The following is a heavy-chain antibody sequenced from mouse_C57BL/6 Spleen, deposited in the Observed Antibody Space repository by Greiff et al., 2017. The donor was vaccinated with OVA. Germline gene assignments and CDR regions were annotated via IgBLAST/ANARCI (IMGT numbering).Heavy chain of an antibody. Sequence: VKLQQSGPGLVQPSQSLSITCTVSGFSLTSYGVHWVRQSPGKGLEWLGVLWSGGSTDYNAAFMSRLSITKDNSKSQVFFKMNSLQADDTAIYYCAKNEIYDGYYLFAYWGQGTLVTVSA. J-gene: IGHJ3*01. CDR3: AKNEIYDGYYLFAY. CDR1: GFSLTSYG. CDR2: LWSGGST. D-gene: IGHD2-3*01. V-gene: IGHV2-5*01.